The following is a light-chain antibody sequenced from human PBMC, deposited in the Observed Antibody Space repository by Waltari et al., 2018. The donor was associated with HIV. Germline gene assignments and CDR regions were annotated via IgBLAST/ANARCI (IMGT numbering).Light chain of an antibody. CDR1: SSDVGGFDY. Sequence: QSALTQPPSASGSPGQSVTLSCTGTSSDVGGFDYVSWYQQHPAKAPKLLIYAVNRRPSGVPDRFSGSKSGYTASLTVSGLQTEDEADYYCSSYADTNNVLFGGGTKLTVL. CDR2: AVN. CDR3: SSYADTNNVL. J-gene: IGLJ3*02. V-gene: IGLV2-8*01.